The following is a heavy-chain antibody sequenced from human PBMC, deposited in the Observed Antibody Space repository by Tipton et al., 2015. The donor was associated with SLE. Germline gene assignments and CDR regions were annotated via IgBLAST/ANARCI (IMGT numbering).Heavy chain of an antibody. V-gene: IGHV4-61*02. CDR2: IYNSGIT. J-gene: IGHJ6*03. Sequence: LRLSCTVSGGSISSGSSSWNWVRQPAGKGLEWIGLIYNSGITNYNPSLQSRVTLSVDMSKNQFSLRLSSVTAADTGVYYCVKSVVVVSPRDYYYYVDVWGKGTTGTVSS. CDR1: GGSISSGSSS. D-gene: IGHD2-15*01. CDR3: VKSVVVVSPRDYYYYVDV.